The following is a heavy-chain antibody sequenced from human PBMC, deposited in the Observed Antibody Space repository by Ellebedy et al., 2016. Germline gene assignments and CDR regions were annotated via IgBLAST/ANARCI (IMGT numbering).Heavy chain of an antibody. CDR1: GGSIGSGAYY. D-gene: IGHD5-12*01. J-gene: IGHJ5*02. Sequence: SETLSLXCTVSGGSIGSGAYYWTWIRQYPGKGLEWIGYIYYSGSAYYNPTLKSRVTISVDTSKNQFSLRLSSVTAADTAVYYCARGPEVATITKWLDPWGQGALVTVSS. V-gene: IGHV4-31*03. CDR3: ARGPEVATITKWLDP. CDR2: IYYSGSA.